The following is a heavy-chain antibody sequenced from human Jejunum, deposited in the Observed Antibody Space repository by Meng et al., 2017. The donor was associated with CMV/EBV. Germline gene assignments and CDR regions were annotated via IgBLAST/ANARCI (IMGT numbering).Heavy chain of an antibody. CDR2: ISSSGTYI. CDR3: ATAPPFDY. J-gene: IGHJ4*02. V-gene: IGHV3-21*01. CDR1: GFTFSAYS. Sequence: LSCAASGFTFSAYSMNWVRQAPGKGLEWVSSISSSGTYIYYEDSVKGRFTISRDNAKKSLYLQMNSLRAEDTAVYYCATAPPFDYWGQGTRVTVSS.